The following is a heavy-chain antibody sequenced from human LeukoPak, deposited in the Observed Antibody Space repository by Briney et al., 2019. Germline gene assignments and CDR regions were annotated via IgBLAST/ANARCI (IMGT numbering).Heavy chain of an antibody. J-gene: IGHJ4*02. CDR2: ISWDGGST. Sequence: GGSLRLSCAASGFTFDDYTMHWVRQAPGKGLEWVSLISWDGGSTYYADSVKGRFTISRDNSKKSLYLQMNSLRTEDTALYYCAKDNVGDYYGSGSYTYFDYWGQGTLVTVSS. V-gene: IGHV3-43*01. CDR3: AKDNVGDYYGSGSYTYFDY. D-gene: IGHD3-10*01. CDR1: GFTFDDYT.